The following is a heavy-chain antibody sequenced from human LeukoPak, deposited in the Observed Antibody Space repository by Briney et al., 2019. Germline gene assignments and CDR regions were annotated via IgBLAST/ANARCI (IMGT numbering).Heavy chain of an antibody. CDR3: AKDIYHSGYDFRENYYYGMDV. J-gene: IGHJ6*02. CDR2: INPSGGST. Sequence: GASVKVSCKASGYTFTSYYMHWVRQAPGQGLEWMGIINPSGGSTSYAQKFQGRVTMTRDTSTSTVYMELSSLRAEDTALYYCAKDIYHSGYDFRENYYYGMDVWGQGTTVTVSS. CDR1: GYTFTSYY. D-gene: IGHD5-12*01. V-gene: IGHV1-46*01.